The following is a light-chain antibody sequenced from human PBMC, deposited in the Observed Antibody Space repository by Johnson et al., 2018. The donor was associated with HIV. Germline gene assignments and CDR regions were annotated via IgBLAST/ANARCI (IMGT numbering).Light chain of an antibody. CDR1: SSNIGNNY. CDR2: DNT. J-gene: IGLJ1*01. V-gene: IGLV1-51*01. CDR3: GTWDSSLSAYV. Sequence: QSVLTQPPSVSAAPGQKVTISCSGSSSNIGNNYVSWYQQLPGTAPKLLIYDNTKRPSGIPDRFSGSKSGTYATLGITGLQTGDEAYYYCGTWDSSLSAYVFGTGTKVTVL.